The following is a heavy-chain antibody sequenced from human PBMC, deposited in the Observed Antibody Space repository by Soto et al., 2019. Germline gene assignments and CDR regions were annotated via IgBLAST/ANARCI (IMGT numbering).Heavy chain of an antibody. CDR1: GYTFTSYT. D-gene: IGHD3-16*01. CDR2: INAGNGKT. CDR3: AREGVRGMDV. Sequence: ASVKVSCKASGYTFTSYTIHWVRQAPGQRPEWMGWINAGNGKTKYSPRIQDRVNITRDTSTSTAYMELRSLRSDDTAVYYCAREGVRGMDVWGQGTTVTVSS. V-gene: IGHV1-3*01. J-gene: IGHJ6*02.